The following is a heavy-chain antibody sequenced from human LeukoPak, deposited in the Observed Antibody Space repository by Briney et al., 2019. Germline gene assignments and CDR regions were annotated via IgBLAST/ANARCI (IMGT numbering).Heavy chain of an antibody. CDR2: INHSGST. J-gene: IGHJ4*02. Sequence: KPSETLSLSRAAYGVTFSTYCMSWVRQPPGKGLEWIGEINHSGSTNYNPSLMSRVTISVDTSKNQFSLRLSSVTAADTAVYYCARGGFYCGGDCYVDYWGQGTLVTVSS. D-gene: IGHD2-21*02. V-gene: IGHV4-34*01. CDR1: GVTFSTYC. CDR3: ARGGFYCGGDCYVDY.